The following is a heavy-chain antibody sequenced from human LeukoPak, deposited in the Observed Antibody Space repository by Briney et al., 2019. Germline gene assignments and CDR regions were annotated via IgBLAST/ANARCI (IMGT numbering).Heavy chain of an antibody. CDR2: IYHSGST. J-gene: IGHJ2*01. CDR3: ARARVTTSSRYFDL. V-gene: IGHV4-30-2*01. D-gene: IGHD4-17*01. Sequence: SQTLSLTCAVSGGSISSGGYSWSWIRQPPGKGLEWIGYIYHSGSTYYHPSLKSRVTISVDRSKNQFSLKLSSVTAADTAVYYCARARVTTSSRYFDLWGRGTLVTVSS. CDR1: GGSISSGGYS.